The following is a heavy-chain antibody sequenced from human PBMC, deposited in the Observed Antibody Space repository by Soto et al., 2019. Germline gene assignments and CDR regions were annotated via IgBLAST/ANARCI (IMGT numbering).Heavy chain of an antibody. CDR1: GYTFIRYG. V-gene: IGHV1-18*01. CDR3: ARGGYYDNVWGKLSHYGLDV. Sequence: QVQLVQSASEVMKPGASVKVSCKASGYTFIRYGITWVRQAPGQRLEWMGWISPYNDQTIYAQKLRGRVTMTAATSQRSVYMQLGSLKSDDTAVYYCARGGYYDNVWGKLSHYGLDVWGQGTSVSVSS. CDR2: ISPYNDQT. J-gene: IGHJ6*02. D-gene: IGHD3-16*01.